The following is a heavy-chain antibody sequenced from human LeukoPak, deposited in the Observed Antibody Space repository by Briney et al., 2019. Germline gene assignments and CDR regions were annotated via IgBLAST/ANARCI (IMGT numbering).Heavy chain of an antibody. CDR1: GFTFSSYA. V-gene: IGHV3-23*01. J-gene: IGHJ4*02. CDR3: AKDTPSSSIAVTQFDY. D-gene: IGHD6-19*01. CDR2: IGGSGGPT. Sequence: GGSLRLSCAASGFTFSSYAMSWVRQAPGKGLECVSIIGGSGGPTYYADSVKGRFTISRDNSENTLYLQMNSLRAEDTAVYYCAKDTPSSSIAVTQFDYWGQGTLVTVSS.